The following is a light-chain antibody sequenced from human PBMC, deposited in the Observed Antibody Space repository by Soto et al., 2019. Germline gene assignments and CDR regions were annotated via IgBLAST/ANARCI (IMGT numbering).Light chain of an antibody. J-gene: IGKJ2*01. Sequence: EIVLTQSPGSLSLSPGEGGTLSWRASQRVSSSSLAWYQQKPGQAPRLLIYGASSRATGIPDRFSGSGSGTDFTLTISRLEPEDFAVFYCQQYGSSPYTFGQGTKLEIK. CDR3: QQYGSSPYT. CDR1: QRVSSSS. V-gene: IGKV3-20*01. CDR2: GAS.